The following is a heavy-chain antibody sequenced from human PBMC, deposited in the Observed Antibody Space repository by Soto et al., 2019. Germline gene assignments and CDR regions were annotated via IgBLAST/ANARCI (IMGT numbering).Heavy chain of an antibody. Sequence: SETLSLTCTVSGGSISSGDCYWSWIRQPPGKGLEWIGYIYYSGSTYYNPSLKSRVTISVDTSKNQFSLKLSSVTAADTAVCYCARVDVTIFGVVILDYWGQGTLVTVSS. V-gene: IGHV4-30-4*01. D-gene: IGHD3-3*01. J-gene: IGHJ4*02. CDR3: ARVDVTIFGVVILDY. CDR1: GGSISSGDCY. CDR2: IYYSGST.